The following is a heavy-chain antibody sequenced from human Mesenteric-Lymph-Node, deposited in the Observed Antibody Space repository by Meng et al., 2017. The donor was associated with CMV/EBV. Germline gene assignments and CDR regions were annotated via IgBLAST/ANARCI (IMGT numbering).Heavy chain of an antibody. V-gene: IGHV4-59*01. CDR1: GGSISGYY. J-gene: IGHJ4*02. CDR3: AREKKDFWSGFFDS. D-gene: IGHD3-3*01. CDR2: IYYSGST. Sequence: SETLSLTCTVSGGSISGYYWSWIRQPPGKGLEWIGYIYYSGSTNYNPSFKSRVTISVDTSKNQFSLKLTSVTAADTAVYYCAREKKDFWSGFFDSWGQGTLVTVSS.